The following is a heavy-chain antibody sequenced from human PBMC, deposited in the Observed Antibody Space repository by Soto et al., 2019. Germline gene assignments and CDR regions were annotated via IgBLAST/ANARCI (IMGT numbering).Heavy chain of an antibody. J-gene: IGHJ5*02. Sequence: PSETLSLTCTVSGGSISSSSYYWGWIRQPPGKGLEWIGSIYYSGSTYYNPSLKSRVTISVDTSKNQFSLKLSSVTAADTAVYYCAAPRYCISTRCPNNWFDPWGQGNLVTVSS. CDR2: IYYSGST. CDR3: AAPRYCISTRCPNNWFDP. V-gene: IGHV4-39*01. D-gene: IGHD2-2*01. CDR1: GGSISSSSYY.